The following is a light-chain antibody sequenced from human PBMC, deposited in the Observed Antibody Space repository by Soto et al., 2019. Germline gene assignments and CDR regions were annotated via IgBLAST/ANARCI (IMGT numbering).Light chain of an antibody. Sequence: EIVLTQSPGTLSLSPGERATLSCRASQSVSSSYLAWYQQKPGQAPRLLIYGASSRATGIPDRFSGSGSGTDFTLTISRLEPEDFAVYYXQXXGSSPWTFXQGTKVEIK. V-gene: IGKV3-20*01. J-gene: IGKJ1*01. CDR1: QSVSSSY. CDR2: GAS. CDR3: QXXGSSPWT.